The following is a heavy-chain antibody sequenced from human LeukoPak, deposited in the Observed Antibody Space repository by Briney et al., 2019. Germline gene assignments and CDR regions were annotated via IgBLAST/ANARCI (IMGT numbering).Heavy chain of an antibody. CDR3: VRDGGEVGASTWFDP. D-gene: IGHD1-26*01. J-gene: IGHJ5*02. Sequence: SETLSLTCAVPGGSIRSYYWSWIRQPPGKGREWIGYVYYSGSTNYNPSLKSRVTISVDTSKNQFSLKLSSVTAADTAVYYCVRDGGEVGASTWFDPWGQGTLVTVSS. CDR1: GGSIRSYY. CDR2: VYYSGST. V-gene: IGHV4-59*12.